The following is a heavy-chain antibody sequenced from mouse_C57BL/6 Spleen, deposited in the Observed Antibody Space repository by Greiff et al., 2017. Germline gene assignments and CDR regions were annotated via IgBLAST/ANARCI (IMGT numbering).Heavy chain of an antibody. CDR2: IWSGGST. Sequence: VQLVESGPGLVQPSQSLSITCTVSGFSLTSYGVHWVRQSPGKGLEWLGVIWSGGSTDYNAAFISRLSISKDNSKSQVFFKMNRLQADDTAIYYCARSYYYGPYYAMDYWGQGTSVTVSS. D-gene: IGHD1-1*01. J-gene: IGHJ4*01. CDR3: ARSYYYGPYYAMDY. V-gene: IGHV2-2*01. CDR1: GFSLTSYG.